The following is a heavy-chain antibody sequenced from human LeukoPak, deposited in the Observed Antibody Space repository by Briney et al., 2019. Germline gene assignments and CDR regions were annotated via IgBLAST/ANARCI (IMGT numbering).Heavy chain of an antibody. CDR1: GFTVSDNY. CDR2: LYSGGST. V-gene: IGHV3-66*02. Sequence: PGGSLRLSCAASGFTVSDNYMSWVRQAPGKGLEWVSVLYSGGSTYYADSVKGRFTISRDNSKNTLYLQMNSLRAEDTAVYYCAKGLDTMVRGVILDYWGQGTLVTLSS. CDR3: AKGLDTMVRGVILDY. D-gene: IGHD3-10*01. J-gene: IGHJ4*02.